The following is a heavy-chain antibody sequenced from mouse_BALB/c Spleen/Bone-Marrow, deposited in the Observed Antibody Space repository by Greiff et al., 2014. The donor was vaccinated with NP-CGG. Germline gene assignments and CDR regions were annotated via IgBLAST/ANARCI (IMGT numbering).Heavy chain of an antibody. CDR2: IHYSGST. Sequence: DVKLQESGPDLVKPSQSLSLTCTVTGYSITSGYSWHWIRQFPGNKLEWMGYIHYSGSTNYNPSLKSRISNTRDTSKNQFFLQLNSVTTEDTATYYCARREGNHAAWFAYWGQGTLVTVSA. J-gene: IGHJ3*01. D-gene: IGHD2-1*01. V-gene: IGHV3-1*02. CDR3: ARREGNHAAWFAY. CDR1: GYSITSGYS.